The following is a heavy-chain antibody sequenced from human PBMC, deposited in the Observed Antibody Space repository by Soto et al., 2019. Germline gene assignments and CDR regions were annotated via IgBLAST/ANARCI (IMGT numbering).Heavy chain of an antibody. V-gene: IGHV3-23*01. CDR3: AKSPLSLGANGVCYCYFDY. J-gene: IGHJ4*02. Sequence: PGGSLRLSCAASGFTFSSYAMSWVRQAPGKGLEWVSAISGSGGSTYYADSVKGRFTISRDNSKNTLYLQMNSLRAEDTAVYYCAKSPLSLGANGVCYCYFDYWGQGTLVTVSS. CDR1: GFTFSSYA. CDR2: ISGSGGST. D-gene: IGHD2-8*01.